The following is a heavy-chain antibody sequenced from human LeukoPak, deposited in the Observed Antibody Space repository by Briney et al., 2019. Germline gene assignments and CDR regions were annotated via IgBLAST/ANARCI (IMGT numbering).Heavy chain of an antibody. CDR3: VRGDYSDSSGPGY. D-gene: IGHD3-22*01. CDR2: ISSGGSAR. CDR1: VFTLSDYY. Sequence: GGSLRLSCAASVFTLSDYYMTWIRQARWKGLEWVSHISSGGSARYYADSVKGRFTISRDNSKNSLYLQMNSLRAEDTAVYYCVRGDYSDSSGPGYWGQGTLVIVSS. V-gene: IGHV3-11*01. J-gene: IGHJ4*02.